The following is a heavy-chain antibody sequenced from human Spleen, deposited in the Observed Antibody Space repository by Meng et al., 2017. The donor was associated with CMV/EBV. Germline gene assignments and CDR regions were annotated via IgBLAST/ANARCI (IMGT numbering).Heavy chain of an antibody. J-gene: IGHJ5*02. Sequence: YGGSFSGYYWSWIRQPPGKGLEWIGEINHSGSTNYNPSLKSRVTLSLDTSKNHLSLRMTSVTAEDTAIYYCARVREHTSLGNYWFDPWGQGTLVTVSS. D-gene: IGHD3-16*01. V-gene: IGHV4-34*01. CDR2: INHSGST. CDR3: ARVREHTSLGNYWFDP. CDR1: GGSFSGYY.